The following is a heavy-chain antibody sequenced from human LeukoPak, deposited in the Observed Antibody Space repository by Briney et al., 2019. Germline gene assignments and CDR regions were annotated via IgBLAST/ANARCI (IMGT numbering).Heavy chain of an antibody. CDR2: ISSSSSYI. V-gene: IGHV3-21*01. J-gene: IGHJ5*02. D-gene: IGHD4-17*01. CDR1: GFTFSSYS. Sequence: PGGSLRLSCAASGFTFSSYSMNWVRQAPGKGLEWVSSISSSSSYIYYADSVKGRFTISRDNAKNSLYLQMNSLRAEDTAVYYCARDYQTTVTIPGWFDPWGQGTLVTVSS. CDR3: ARDYQTTVTIPGWFDP.